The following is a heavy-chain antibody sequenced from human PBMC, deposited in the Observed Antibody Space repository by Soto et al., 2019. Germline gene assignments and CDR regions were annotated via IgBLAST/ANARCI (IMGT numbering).Heavy chain of an antibody. Sequence: QVQLVQSGAEVKKPGSSVKVSCKASGGTFSSYAISWVRQAPGQGLEWMGGIIPIFGTANYAQKFQGRVTMTEDESTSTGYMELSSLRSEDTAVYYCTRAVNCSVGSCYSDAFDIWGQGTMVTVSS. CDR2: IIPIFGTA. J-gene: IGHJ3*02. CDR3: TRAVNCSVGSCYSDAFDI. V-gene: IGHV1-69*01. D-gene: IGHD2-15*01. CDR1: GGTFSSYA.